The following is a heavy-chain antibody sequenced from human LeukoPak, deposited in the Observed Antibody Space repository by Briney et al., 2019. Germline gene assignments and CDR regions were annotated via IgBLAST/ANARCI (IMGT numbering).Heavy chain of an antibody. CDR3: AGDTYGSDY. J-gene: IGHJ4*02. CDR1: GGSISNYY. CDR2: IYYSGST. Sequence: SETLSLTCIVSGGSISNYYWNWIRQPPGKGLEWIGYIYYSGSTNYNPSLKSRVTISVDTSKNQFALKLSSVTAADTAVYYCAGDTYGSDYWGQGTLVTVSS. D-gene: IGHD3-10*01. V-gene: IGHV4-59*01.